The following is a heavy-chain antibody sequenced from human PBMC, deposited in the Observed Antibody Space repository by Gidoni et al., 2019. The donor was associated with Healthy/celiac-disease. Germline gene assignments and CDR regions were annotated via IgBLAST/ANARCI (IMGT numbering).Heavy chain of an antibody. D-gene: IGHD1-26*01. V-gene: IGHV4-34*01. CDR1: GGSFRGYY. Sequence: QVQLQQWGAGLLKTSETLSLTCAVYGGSFRGYYWSWIRKPPGMGPEWIGEINHSGSTSSNPSLKSRVPISVDTSKHQFSLKLSSVTAADTAVYYCARGLRSDYWGQGTLVTVSS. J-gene: IGHJ4*02. CDR2: INHSGST. CDR3: ARGLRSDY.